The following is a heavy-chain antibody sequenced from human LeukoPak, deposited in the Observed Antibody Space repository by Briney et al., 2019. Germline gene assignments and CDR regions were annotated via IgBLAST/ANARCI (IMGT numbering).Heavy chain of an antibody. Sequence: PSEALSLTCTVSGGSISSSSYYWGWIRQPPGKGLEWIGSIFYSGSTYYNPSLESRVTISVDTPKNQFSLKLTSVTAADTAVYYCARLVLDVWGSYRFDPWGQGTLVTVSS. CDR3: ARLVLDVWGSYRFDP. CDR1: GGSISSSSYY. J-gene: IGHJ5*02. CDR2: IFYSGST. V-gene: IGHV4-39*01. D-gene: IGHD3-16*02.